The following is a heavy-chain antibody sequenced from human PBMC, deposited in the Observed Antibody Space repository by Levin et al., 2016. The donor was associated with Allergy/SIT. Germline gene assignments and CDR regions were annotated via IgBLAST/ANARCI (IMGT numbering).Heavy chain of an antibody. Sequence: GESLKISCAASGFTFSSYSMNWVRQAPGKGLEWVSSISSSSSYIYYADSVKGRFTISRDNAKNSLYLQMNSLRAEDTAVYYCALGSGYGAVDYWGQGTLVTVSS. V-gene: IGHV3-21*01. CDR2: ISSSSSYI. CDR1: GFTFSSYS. J-gene: IGHJ4*02. CDR3: ALGSGYGAVDY. D-gene: IGHD5-12*01.